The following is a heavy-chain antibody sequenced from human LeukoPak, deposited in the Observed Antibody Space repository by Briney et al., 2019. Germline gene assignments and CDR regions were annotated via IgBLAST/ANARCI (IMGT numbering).Heavy chain of an antibody. J-gene: IGHJ4*02. CDR3: ARVDTAMETGLFDY. V-gene: IGHV3-11*04. Sequence: GGSLRLSCAASGFTFSDYYMSWIRQAPGKGLEWVSYISSSGSTIYYADSVKGRFTISRDNAKNSLYLQMNGLRAEDTAVYYCARVDTAMETGLFDYWGQGTLVTVSS. CDR2: ISSSGSTI. CDR1: GFTFSDYY. D-gene: IGHD5-18*01.